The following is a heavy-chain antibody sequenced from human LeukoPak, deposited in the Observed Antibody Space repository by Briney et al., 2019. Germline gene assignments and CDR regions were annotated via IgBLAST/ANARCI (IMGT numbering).Heavy chain of an antibody. CDR1: GFALGTRGGG. J-gene: IGHJ4*02. V-gene: IGHV2-5*01. D-gene: IGHD3-22*01. CDR3: AHRRSYYDSSGYYYVTPPSYYFDY. Sequence: SSPTLVNPTQTLTLTCTFSGFALGTRGGGVGWIRQPPGKALEWLTPIYWSDDKRYSPSLKSRLTITKDTSKNQVVLTMTNMDPVDTATYYCAHRRSYYDSSGYYYVTPPSYYFDYWGQGSLVTVSS. CDR2: IYWSDDK.